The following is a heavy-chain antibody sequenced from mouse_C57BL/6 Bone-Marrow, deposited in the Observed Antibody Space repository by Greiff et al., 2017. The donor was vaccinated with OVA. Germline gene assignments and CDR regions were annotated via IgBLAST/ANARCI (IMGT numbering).Heavy chain of an antibody. J-gene: IGHJ4*01. CDR2: INSDGGST. CDR1: EYAFPSHD. D-gene: IGHD2-4*01. V-gene: IGHV5-2*01. CDR3: ARHHYDYGGGAMDY. Sequence: DVHLVESGGGLVQPGESLKLSCESNEYAFPSHDMSWVRKTPEKRLEWVAAINSDGGSTYYPDTMERRTIISRDNTNKTLYLKMSSLRSEDTALYYCARHHYDYGGGAMDYWGQGTAVTVSS.